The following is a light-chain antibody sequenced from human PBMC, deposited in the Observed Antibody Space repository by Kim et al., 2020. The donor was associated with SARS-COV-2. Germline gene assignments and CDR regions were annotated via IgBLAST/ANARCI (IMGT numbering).Light chain of an antibody. J-gene: IGKJ1*01. CDR3: QHRQT. Sequence: SSLPASVGDRGTITCRATQYVTRGLAWYQQKPGRAPKLLIYDASTLDRGVPSRFRGSGSGTEFTLTINSLQPDDFASYYCQHRQTFGQGTKVDIK. V-gene: IGKV1-5*01. CDR2: DAS. CDR1: QYVTRG.